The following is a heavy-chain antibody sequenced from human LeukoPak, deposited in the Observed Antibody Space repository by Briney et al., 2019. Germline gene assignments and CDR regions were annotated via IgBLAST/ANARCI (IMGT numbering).Heavy chain of an antibody. CDR3: ARGRGYCSSTSCFYMDV. D-gene: IGHD2-2*01. V-gene: IGHV4-59*12. CDR2: IYYSGST. J-gene: IGHJ6*03. CDR1: GGSISSYY. Sequence: SETLSLTCTVSGGSISSYYWSWIRQPPGKGLEWIGYIYYSGSTNYNPSLKSRVTISVDRSKNQFSLKLSSVTAADTAVYYCARGRGYCSSTSCFYMDVWGKGTTVTVSS.